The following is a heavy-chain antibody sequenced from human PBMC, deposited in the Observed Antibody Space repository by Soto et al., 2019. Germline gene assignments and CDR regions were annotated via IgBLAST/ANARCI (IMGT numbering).Heavy chain of an antibody. Sequence: EVQLVESGGGLVQPGGSLRLSCAASGFTFSSYWMTWVRQAPGKGLEWVANIKPDGSEKYYVDSVKGRFTVSRDNAKNSLYLQMDSPRAEDTAVYYCARGVTTGVEAFDMWGQGTMVTVSS. CDR2: IKPDGSEK. CDR1: GFTFSSYW. V-gene: IGHV3-7*01. CDR3: ARGVTTGVEAFDM. D-gene: IGHD3-3*01. J-gene: IGHJ3*02.